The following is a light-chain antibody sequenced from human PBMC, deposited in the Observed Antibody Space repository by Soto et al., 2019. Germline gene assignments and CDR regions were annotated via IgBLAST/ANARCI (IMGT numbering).Light chain of an antibody. CDR3: AEWDNSLTGYV. CDR2: RNS. CDR1: SSNIESNY. J-gene: IGLJ1*01. Sequence: QSVLTQPPSASGTPGQRVTISCSGSSSNIESNYVYWYQQVPGTAPKLLIYRNSQRPSGVPDRFSDSTSGTSASLAISGLRSEDEADYYCAEWDNSLTGYVFGTGTKVTVL. V-gene: IGLV1-47*01.